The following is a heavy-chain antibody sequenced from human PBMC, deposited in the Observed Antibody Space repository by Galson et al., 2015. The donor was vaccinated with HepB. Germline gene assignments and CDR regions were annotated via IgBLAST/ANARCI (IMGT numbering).Heavy chain of an antibody. Sequence: ETLSLTCTVSGGSISSYYWSWIRQPPGKGLEWIGYIYYSGSTNYNPSLKSRVTISVDTSKNQFSLKLSSVTAADTAVYYCARHAFVRSNWFDPWGQGTLVTVSS. D-gene: IGHD3-16*01. CDR3: ARHAFVRSNWFDP. CDR2: IYYSGST. CDR1: GGSISSYY. V-gene: IGHV4-59*08. J-gene: IGHJ5*02.